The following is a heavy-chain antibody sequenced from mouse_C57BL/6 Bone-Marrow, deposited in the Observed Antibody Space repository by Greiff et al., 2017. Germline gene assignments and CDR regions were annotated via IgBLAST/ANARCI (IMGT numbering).Heavy chain of an antibody. CDR1: GYTFTSYW. D-gene: IGHD1-1*01. CDR2: INPSNGGT. CDR3: ARGGITTVGGY. J-gene: IGHJ2*01. V-gene: IGHV1-53*01. Sequence: QVQLQQPGTELVKPGASVKLSCKASGYTFTSYWMHWVKLRPGQGIEWIGNINPSNGGTNYNEKFKSKATLTVEESSSTAYLQLISLSSEDSAVYYCARGGITTVGGYWGPGTTLTVSS.